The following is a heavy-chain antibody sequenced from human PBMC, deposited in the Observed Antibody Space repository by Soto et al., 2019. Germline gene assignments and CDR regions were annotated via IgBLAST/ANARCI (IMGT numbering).Heavy chain of an antibody. V-gene: IGHV5-51*01. CDR2: IYPGDSDT. J-gene: IGHJ6*03. CDR1: GYSFTSYW. CDR3: ARHQYGSGSYYSRDYYYYYMGV. Sequence: PGESLKISCKGSGYSFTSYWIGWVRQMPGKGLEWMGIIYPGDSDTRYSPSFQGQVTISADKSISTAYLQWSSLKASDTAMYYCARHQYGSGSYYSRDYYYYYMGVWGKGTTVTVSS. D-gene: IGHD3-10*01.